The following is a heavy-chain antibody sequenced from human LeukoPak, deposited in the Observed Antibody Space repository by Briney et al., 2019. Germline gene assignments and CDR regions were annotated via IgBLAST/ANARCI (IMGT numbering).Heavy chain of an antibody. CDR1: GFTFSSYA. CDR3: AKFWPAWSEYYYDSSGYPYYFDY. V-gene: IGHV3-23*01. CDR2: ISGSGGST. J-gene: IGHJ4*02. Sequence: GGSLRLSCAASGFTFSSYAMGWVRQAPGKGLEWVSAISGSGGSTYYADSVKGRFTISRDNSKNTLYLQMNSLRAEDTAVYYCAKFWPAWSEYYYDSSGYPYYFDYWGQGTLVTVSS. D-gene: IGHD3-22*01.